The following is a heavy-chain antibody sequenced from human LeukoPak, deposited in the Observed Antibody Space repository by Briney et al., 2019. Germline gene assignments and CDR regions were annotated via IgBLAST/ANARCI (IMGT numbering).Heavy chain of an antibody. D-gene: IGHD3-10*01. Sequence: PSETLSLTCTVSGGSISGGGYYWSWIRQHPGKGLEWIGYIYYSGSTYYNPSLKSRVTISVDTSKNQFSLKLSSVTAADTAVYYCAGGLYYYGSKAWYFDYWGQGALVTVSS. CDR1: GGSISGGGYY. J-gene: IGHJ4*02. CDR2: IYYSGST. CDR3: AGGLYYYGSKAWYFDY. V-gene: IGHV4-31*03.